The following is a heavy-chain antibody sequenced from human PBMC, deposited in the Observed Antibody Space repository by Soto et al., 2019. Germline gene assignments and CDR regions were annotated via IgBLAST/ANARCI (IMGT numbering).Heavy chain of an antibody. J-gene: IGHJ6*02. D-gene: IGHD3-16*01. CDR1: GGSISSNSYY. Sequence: QLQLQESGPGLVKPSETLSLTCTVSGGSISSNSYYWAWIRQPPGKGLEWIGNIYYSGTTYYNPSLKSRVTISVDTSKNQFSLKQSSVTAADTAVYYCARHKGGYYSGVDVWGQGTTVTVSS. CDR2: IYYSGTT. V-gene: IGHV4-39*01. CDR3: ARHKGGYYSGVDV.